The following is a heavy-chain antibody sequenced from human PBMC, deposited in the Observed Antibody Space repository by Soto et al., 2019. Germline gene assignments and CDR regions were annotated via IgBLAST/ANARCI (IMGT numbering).Heavy chain of an antibody. Sequence: SETLSLTCTVSGGSISSYYWSWIRQPPGKGLEWIGYIYYSGSTNYNPSLKSRVTISVDTSKNQFSLKLSSVTAADTAVYYCARESCSSTSCYLGYYYMDVWGKGTTVTVSS. V-gene: IGHV4-59*01. CDR2: IYYSGST. J-gene: IGHJ6*03. D-gene: IGHD2-2*01. CDR3: ARESCSSTSCYLGYYYMDV. CDR1: GGSISSYY.